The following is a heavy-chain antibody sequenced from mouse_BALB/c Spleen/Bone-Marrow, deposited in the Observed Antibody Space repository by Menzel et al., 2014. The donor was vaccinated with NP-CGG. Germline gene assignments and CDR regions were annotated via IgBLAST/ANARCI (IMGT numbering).Heavy chain of an antibody. V-gene: IGHV14-3*02. D-gene: IGHD2-4*01. CDR3: ATMITDWYCDV. J-gene: IGHJ1*01. CDR1: GFNIKDTY. CDR2: IDPANGNT. Sequence: VQLQQSGAELVKPGASVKLSCTASGFNIKDTYTHWVKQRPEQGLGWIGRIDPANGNTKYDPKFQGKATITADTSSNTAYLQLSSLTSEDTAVYYCATMITDWYCDVWGAGTTVTVSS.